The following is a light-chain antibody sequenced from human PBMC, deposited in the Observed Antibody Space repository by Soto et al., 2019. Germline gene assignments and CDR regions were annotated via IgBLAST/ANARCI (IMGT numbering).Light chain of an antibody. CDR1: QSVSSSY. CDR2: GAS. Sequence: EIVLTQSPGTLSLSPGERATLSCRASQSVSSSYIAWYQQKPGQAPRLLISGASNRAPGIPDRFSGSGSGTDFSLTINRLEPEDSSVYYCQQYGRSPLTFGGGTKVEIK. CDR3: QQYGRSPLT. J-gene: IGKJ4*01. V-gene: IGKV3-20*01.